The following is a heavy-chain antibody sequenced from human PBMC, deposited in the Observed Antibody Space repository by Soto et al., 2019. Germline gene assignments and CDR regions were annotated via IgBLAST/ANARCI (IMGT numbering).Heavy chain of an antibody. Sequence: SVKVSCKASGGTFSSYTISWVRQAPGQGLEWMGRIIPILGIANYAQKFQGRVTITADKSTSTAYMELSSLRSEDTAVYYCARGYYGSDAPFDYWGQGTLVTVS. CDR1: GGTFSSYT. CDR2: IIPILGIA. D-gene: IGHD3-10*01. J-gene: IGHJ4*02. V-gene: IGHV1-69*02. CDR3: ARGYYGSDAPFDY.